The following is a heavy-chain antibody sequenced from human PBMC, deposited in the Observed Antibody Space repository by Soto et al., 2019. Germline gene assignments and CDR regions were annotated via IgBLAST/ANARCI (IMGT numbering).Heavy chain of an antibody. CDR3: ARGPGTSPFDY. CDR1: GGSISSYY. V-gene: IGHV4-59*01. CDR2: IYYSGST. D-gene: IGHD1-1*01. J-gene: IGHJ4*02. Sequence: SQTLSLTCTVSGGSISSYYWSWIRQPPGKRLEWIGYIYYSGSTNYNPSLKSRVTISVDTSKNQFSLKLSSVTAADTAVCYWARGPGTSPFDYWGQGNLVTVSS.